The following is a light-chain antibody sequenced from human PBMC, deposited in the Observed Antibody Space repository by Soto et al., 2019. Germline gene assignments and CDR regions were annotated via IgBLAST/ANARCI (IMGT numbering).Light chain of an antibody. CDR1: QSISPW. CDR3: QQYKTYSRT. V-gene: IGKV1-5*03. Sequence: DIQMTQSPSTLSASVGDRVTITCRASQSISPWLAWYQQKPGKAPKILIYKASSLDSGVPSRFSGSDSGTEFTLTISSLQPDDFATYCCQQYKTYSRTFGQGTKLEIK. J-gene: IGKJ2*01. CDR2: KAS.